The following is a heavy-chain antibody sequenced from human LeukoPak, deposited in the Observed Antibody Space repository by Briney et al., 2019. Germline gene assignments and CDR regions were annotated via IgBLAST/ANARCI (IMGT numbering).Heavy chain of an antibody. CDR2: ISAYNGNT. J-gene: IGHJ4*02. CDR3: ARELYYYDSRTPGY. CDR1: GYTFTSYG. V-gene: IGHV1-18*01. D-gene: IGHD3-22*01. Sequence: ASVTVSCKASGYTFTSYGISWVRQAPGQGLEWMGWISAYNGNTNYAQKLQGRVTMTTDTSTSTAYMELRSLRSDDTAVYYCARELYYYDSRTPGYWGRGTLVTVSS.